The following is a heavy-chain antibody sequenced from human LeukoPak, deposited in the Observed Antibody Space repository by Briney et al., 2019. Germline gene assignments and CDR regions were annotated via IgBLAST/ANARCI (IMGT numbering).Heavy chain of an antibody. CDR2: ISDSGGRT. Sequence: GGSLRLSRAVSGITLSNYGMSWVRQARGKGLEWVAGISDSGGRTNYADSVKGRFTISRDNPKNTLYLQMNSLRAEDTAVYFCAKRGVVIRVILVGFHKEAYYFDSWAREPWSPSPQ. V-gene: IGHV3-23*01. CDR1: GITLSNYG. CDR3: AKRGVVIRVILVGFHKEAYYFDS. J-gene: IGHJ4*02. D-gene: IGHD3-22*01.